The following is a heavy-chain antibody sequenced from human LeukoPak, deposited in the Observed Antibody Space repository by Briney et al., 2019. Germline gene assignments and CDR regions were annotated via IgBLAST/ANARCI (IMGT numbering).Heavy chain of an antibody. V-gene: IGHV1-58*01. J-gene: IGHJ6*04. Sequence: GASVKVSCKASGFTFTSSAVQWVRQARGQRLEWIGWIVVGSGNTNYAQKFQERVTITRDMFTSTAYMELSSLRSEDTAVYYCAASSSWDRYYYYYGMDVWGKGTTVTVSS. CDR3: AASSSWDRYYYYYGMDV. CDR2: IVVGSGNT. D-gene: IGHD6-13*01. CDR1: GFTFTSSA.